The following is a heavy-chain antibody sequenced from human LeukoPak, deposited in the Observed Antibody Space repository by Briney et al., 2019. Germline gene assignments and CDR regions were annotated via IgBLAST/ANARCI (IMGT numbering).Heavy chain of an antibody. CDR3: ARPRIAAARGAFDI. D-gene: IGHD6-13*01. J-gene: IGHJ3*02. Sequence: GGSLRLSCAASGFTFDDYGMSWVRQAPGKGLEWVSGINWNGGSTGYADSVKGRFTISRDNAKNSLYLQMNSLRAEDTALYYCARPRIAAARGAFDIWGQGTMVTVSS. CDR2: INWNGGST. V-gene: IGHV3-20*04. CDR1: GFTFDDYG.